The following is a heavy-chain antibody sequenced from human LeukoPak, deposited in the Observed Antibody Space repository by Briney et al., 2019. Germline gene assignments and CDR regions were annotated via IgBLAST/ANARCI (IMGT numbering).Heavy chain of an antibody. J-gene: IGHJ6*02. Sequence: GGSLRLSCAASGFTFSNYGMNWVRQAPGKGLEWVSSITSRSSYIYYADSMKGRFTISRDNAKNSLYLQMNSLRAEDTAVYYCARVMEDCTNGVYQIYYYYGMDVWGQGTTVTVSS. D-gene: IGHD2-8*01. CDR1: GFTFSNYG. V-gene: IGHV3-21*01. CDR2: ITSRSSYI. CDR3: ARVMEDCTNGVYQIYYYYGMDV.